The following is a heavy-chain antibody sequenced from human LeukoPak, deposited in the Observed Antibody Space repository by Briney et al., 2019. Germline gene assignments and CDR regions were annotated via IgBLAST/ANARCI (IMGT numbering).Heavy chain of an antibody. J-gene: IGHJ4*02. Sequence: PGGSLRLSCAASGFTFSSYSMNWVRQAPGKGLEWVSSISSSSSYIYYADSVKGRFTISRDNAKNSLYLQMNSLRAEDTAVYYCARDSGYCSSTSCFPLDYWGREPWSPSPQ. CDR2: ISSSSSYI. CDR3: ARDSGYCSSTSCFPLDY. CDR1: GFTFSSYS. D-gene: IGHD2-2*01. V-gene: IGHV3-21*01.